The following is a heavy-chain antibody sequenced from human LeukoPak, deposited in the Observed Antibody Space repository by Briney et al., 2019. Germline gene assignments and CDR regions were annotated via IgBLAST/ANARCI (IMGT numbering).Heavy chain of an antibody. CDR3: AKPGVRDSGYLEYFQH. CDR1: GFTFSSYA. Sequence: GGSLRLSCAASGFTFSSYAMSWVRQAPGKGLEWVSAISGSGGSTYYADSVKGRFTISRDNPKNTLYLQMNSLRAEDTAVYYYAKPGVRDSGYLEYFQHWGQGTLVTVSS. CDR2: ISGSGGST. J-gene: IGHJ1*01. D-gene: IGHD3-22*01. V-gene: IGHV3-23*01.